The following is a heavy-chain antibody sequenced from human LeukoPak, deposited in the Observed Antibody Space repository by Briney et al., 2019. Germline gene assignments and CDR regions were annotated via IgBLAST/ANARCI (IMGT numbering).Heavy chain of an antibody. V-gene: IGHV3-33*01. J-gene: IGHJ4*02. Sequence: PGRSLRLSCAASGFTFSSYGMHWVRQAPGKGLEWVAVIWYDGSNKYYADSVKGRFTISRDNSKNTLYLQMNSLRAEDTAVYYCATRWSYSSDYWGQGTLVTVSS. CDR2: IWYDGSNK. D-gene: IGHD1-26*01. CDR3: ATRWSYSSDY. CDR1: GFTFSSYG.